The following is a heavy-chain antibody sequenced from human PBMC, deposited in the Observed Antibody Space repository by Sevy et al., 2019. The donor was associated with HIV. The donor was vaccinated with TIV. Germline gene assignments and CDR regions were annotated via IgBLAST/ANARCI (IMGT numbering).Heavy chain of an antibody. CDR1: GFTFNRYW. D-gene: IGHD1-26*01. J-gene: IGHJ6*02. Sequence: GGSLRLSCAASGFTFNRYWMSWVRQAPGKGLQWVANIKLDGSEKYYLDSVRGRFTISRDNAKNSRYLQMNSLRAEDTAVYYCARDCNSATCLWGLDVWGLGTTVTVSS. CDR3: ARDCNSATCLWGLDV. CDR2: IKLDGSEK. V-gene: IGHV3-7*03.